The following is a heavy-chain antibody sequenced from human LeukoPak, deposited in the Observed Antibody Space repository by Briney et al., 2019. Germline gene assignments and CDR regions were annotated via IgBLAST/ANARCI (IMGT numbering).Heavy chain of an antibody. CDR1: GDSLSSNSVT. D-gene: IGHD2-2*01. Sequence: SQTLSLTCAISGDSLSSNSVTWNWLRQSPSRGLEWLGRTYYRFTWYNDYAVSVRGRLTVNPDTSKNQFSLHLNSVTPEDTAVYYCARRLTQYDCFDPWGQGILVTVSS. CDR3: ARRLTQYDCFDP. CDR2: TYYRFTWYN. J-gene: IGHJ5*02. V-gene: IGHV6-1*01.